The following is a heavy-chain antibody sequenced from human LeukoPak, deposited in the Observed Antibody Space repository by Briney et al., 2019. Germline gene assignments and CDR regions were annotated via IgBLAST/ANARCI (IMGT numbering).Heavy chain of an antibody. D-gene: IGHD1-26*01. CDR2: FDPEDGET. V-gene: IGHV1-24*01. J-gene: IGHJ5*02. CDR1: GYTLTELS. Sequence: ASVKVSCKVSGYTLTELSMHWVRQAPGKGLEWMGGFDPEDGETIYAQKFQGRVTVTEDTSTDTAYMELSSLRSEDTAVYYCATRHTLAYSGSSETWGQGTLVTVSS. CDR3: ATRHTLAYSGSSET.